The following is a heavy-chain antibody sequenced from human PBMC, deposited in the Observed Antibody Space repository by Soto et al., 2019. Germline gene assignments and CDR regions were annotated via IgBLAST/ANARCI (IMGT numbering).Heavy chain of an antibody. V-gene: IGHV1-46*01. J-gene: IGHJ3*02. D-gene: IGHD2-15*01. CDR2: INPSGGST. CDR1: GYTFTSYY. CDR3: ARALGFGPPLLGYCSGGSCYGAFDI. Sequence: ASVKVSCKASGYTFTSYYMHWVRQAPGQGLEWMGIINPSGGSTSYAQKFQGRVTVTRDTSTSTVYMELSSLRSEDTAVYYCARALGFGPPLLGYCSGGSCYGAFDIWGQGTMVTVSS.